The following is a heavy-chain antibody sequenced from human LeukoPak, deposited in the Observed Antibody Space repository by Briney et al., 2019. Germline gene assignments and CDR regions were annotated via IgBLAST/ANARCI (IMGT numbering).Heavy chain of an antibody. CDR1: GYSFTGYY. CDR3: ARNLPIAVAGPIDY. J-gene: IGHJ4*02. CDR2: INPNSGGP. V-gene: IGHV1-2*06. Sequence: ASVKVSCKTSGYSFTGYYIHWVRQAPGQGLEWMGRINPNSGGPNYGQKFQGTVTMTTDTSTSTAYMELRSLRSDDTAVYYCARNLPIAVAGPIDYWGQGTLVTVSS. D-gene: IGHD6-19*01.